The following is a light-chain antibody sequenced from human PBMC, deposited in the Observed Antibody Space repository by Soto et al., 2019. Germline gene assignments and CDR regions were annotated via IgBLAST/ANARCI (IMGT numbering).Light chain of an antibody. CDR3: QQYGSSPLT. CDR1: QSVGNNY. CDR2: DAS. J-gene: IGKJ4*01. Sequence: EIVLTQSPGTLSLSPGERATLSCRASQSVGNNYLVWYQQKHGQAPRFLIYDASSRATGIPDSFTGSGSGTELTLTISRLEPEDFAVYYCQQYGSSPLTFGGGTKVEIK. V-gene: IGKV3-20*01.